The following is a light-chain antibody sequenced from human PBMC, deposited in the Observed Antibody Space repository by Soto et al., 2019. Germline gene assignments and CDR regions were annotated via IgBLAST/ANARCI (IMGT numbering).Light chain of an antibody. CDR2: AAS. Sequence: SSLSASVGDRVTITCRASQDISGWLAWFQQKPGKAPNLLIYAASILQSGVPSRFSGSGSGTDFTLTITYLQPEDFATYYCQQANSFPWTFGQGTKVDIK. V-gene: IGKV1-12*01. CDR3: QQANSFPWT. J-gene: IGKJ1*01. CDR1: QDISGW.